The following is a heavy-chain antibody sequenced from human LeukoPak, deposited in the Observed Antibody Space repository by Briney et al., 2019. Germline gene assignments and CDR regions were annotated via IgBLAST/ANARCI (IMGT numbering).Heavy chain of an antibody. D-gene: IGHD2-2*01. CDR2: IYHSGST. CDR1: GYSISSGYY. Sequence: SETLSLTCTVSGYSISSGYYWGWIRQPPGKGLEWIGSIYHSGSTYYNPSLKSRVTISVDTSKNQFSLKLSSVTAADTAVYYCARTTEGYCRSTSCYGFYYSYYMDVWGKGTTVTISS. J-gene: IGHJ6*03. V-gene: IGHV4-38-2*02. CDR3: ARTTEGYCRSTSCYGFYYSYYMDV.